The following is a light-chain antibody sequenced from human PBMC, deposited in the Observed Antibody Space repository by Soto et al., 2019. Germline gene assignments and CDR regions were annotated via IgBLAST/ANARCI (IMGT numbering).Light chain of an antibody. Sequence: QSVLTQPPSVSGAPGQRVTISCTGSSSNIGAGYVVHWYQHLPGTAPKLLIYSNINRPSGVPDRFSGSRSDTSASLAITGLQAEDEADYYCQSYDSSPSDSYVFGTGTEVTV. CDR3: QSYDSSPSDSYV. CDR2: SNI. V-gene: IGLV1-40*01. CDR1: SSNIGAGYV. J-gene: IGLJ1*01.